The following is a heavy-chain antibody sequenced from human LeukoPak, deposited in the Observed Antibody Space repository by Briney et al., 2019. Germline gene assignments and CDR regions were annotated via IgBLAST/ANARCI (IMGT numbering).Heavy chain of an antibody. CDR3: ARAYYGSGKAAMDV. CDR1: GGSISSYY. CDR2: IYTSGST. Sequence: ASETLSLTCTVSGGSISSYYWSWIRQPAGEGLEWIGRIYTSGSTNYNPSLKSRVTMSVDTSKNQFSLKLSSVTAADTAVYYCARAYYGSGKAAMDVWGKGTTVTVSS. V-gene: IGHV4-4*07. J-gene: IGHJ6*04. D-gene: IGHD3-10*01.